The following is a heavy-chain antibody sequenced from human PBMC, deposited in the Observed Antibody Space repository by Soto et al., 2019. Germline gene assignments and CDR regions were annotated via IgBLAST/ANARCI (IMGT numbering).Heavy chain of an antibody. J-gene: IGHJ4*02. Sequence: QVQLVESGGGVVQPGRSLRLSWSASGFTFSSYGMHWVRQAPGKGLEWVAVISYDGSKKYYADSVKGRFTISRDNSKNTVYLQIKSLRAEDTAVYYCAKDGHRSGLYTGGGFDYWGQGTLVTVSS. CDR3: AKDGHRSGLYTGGGFDY. D-gene: IGHD6-19*01. V-gene: IGHV3-30*18. CDR1: GFTFSSYG. CDR2: ISYDGSKK.